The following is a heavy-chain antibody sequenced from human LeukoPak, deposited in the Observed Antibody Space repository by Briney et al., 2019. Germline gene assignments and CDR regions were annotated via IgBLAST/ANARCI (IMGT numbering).Heavy chain of an antibody. J-gene: IGHJ5*02. CDR3: ARASTEYAVTDGFDT. Sequence: GGSLRLSCAASGFTFKDYTMNWVRQSPGKGLQWVSYVSFGSSYVSYADSLKGRFTISRDDAKSSVYLEMTSLRTDDTAVYYCARASTEYAVTDGFDTWGPGTLVTVSS. CDR2: VSFGSSYV. D-gene: IGHD4-17*01. CDR1: GFTFKDYT. V-gene: IGHV3-21*06.